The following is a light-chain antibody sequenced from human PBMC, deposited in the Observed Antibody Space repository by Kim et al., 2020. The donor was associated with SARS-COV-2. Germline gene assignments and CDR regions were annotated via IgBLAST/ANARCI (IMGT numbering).Light chain of an antibody. V-gene: IGKV1-5*03. J-gene: IGKJ1*01. Sequence: DIQMTQSPSTLSASVGDRVSLTCRASQSISSWLAWFQQKPGKAPKLLMYKGSTLESGVPSRFSGIGSGTEFTLTISSLQPDDFATYYCQQYNSYPWTFGQGTKVDIK. CDR1: QSISSW. CDR2: KGS. CDR3: QQYNSYPWT.